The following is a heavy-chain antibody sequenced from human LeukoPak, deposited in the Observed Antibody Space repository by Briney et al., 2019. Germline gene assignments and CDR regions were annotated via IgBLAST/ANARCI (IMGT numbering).Heavy chain of an antibody. CDR2: IKSKTDGGTT. CDR3: TTGSDFDWLLYRY. J-gene: IGHJ4*02. D-gene: IGHD3-9*01. V-gene: IGHV3-15*01. Sequence: GGSLRLSCAASGFTFSNAWMSWVRQAPGKGLEWVGRIKSKTDGGTTDYAAPVKGRFTISRDDSKNTLYLQMNSLKTEDTAVYYCTTGSDFDWLLYRYWGQGTLVTVSS. CDR1: GFTFSNAW.